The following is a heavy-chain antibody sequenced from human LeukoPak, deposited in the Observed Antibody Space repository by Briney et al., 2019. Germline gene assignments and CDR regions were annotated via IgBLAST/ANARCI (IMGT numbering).Heavy chain of an antibody. CDR1: GYTFTGYF. Sequence: ASVKVSCKASGYTFTGYFMHWVRQAPGQGLEWMGWINPNSGGTNFAQKFQGRVTVTGDTSISTVYMEVSRLRSDDTATYYCARGRGFSGYDPFDYWGQGTLVTVSS. J-gene: IGHJ4*02. CDR2: INPNSGGT. V-gene: IGHV1-2*02. CDR3: ARGRGFSGYDPFDY. D-gene: IGHD5-12*01.